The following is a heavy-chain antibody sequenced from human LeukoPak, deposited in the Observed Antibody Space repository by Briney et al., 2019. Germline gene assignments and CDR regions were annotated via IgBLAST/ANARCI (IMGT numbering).Heavy chain of an antibody. D-gene: IGHD5-24*01. V-gene: IGHV4-34*01. J-gene: IGHJ3*02. CDR3: ARSDGYILDAFDI. Sequence: KPSETLSLTCAVYGGSFSGYYWSWIRQPPGRGLEWIGEINHSGSTNYNPSLKSRVTISVDTSKNQFSLKLSSVTAADTAVYYCARSDGYILDAFDIWGQGTMVTVSS. CDR1: GGSFSGYY. CDR2: INHSGST.